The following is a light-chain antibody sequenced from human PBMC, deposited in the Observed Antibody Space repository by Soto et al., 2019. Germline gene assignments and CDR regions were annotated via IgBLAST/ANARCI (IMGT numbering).Light chain of an antibody. CDR3: QSYDNSLSGWV. V-gene: IGLV1-40*01. J-gene: IGLJ3*02. CDR1: GSNIGAHYD. Sequence: QAVVTQPPSVSGAPGQRVTISCTGSGSNIGAHYDVHWYQQLPGTAPKLLMYRYSNRPSGVPDRFSGSKSGTSASLAITGLQAEDEADYYCQSYDNSLSGWVFGGGTKLTVL. CDR2: RYS.